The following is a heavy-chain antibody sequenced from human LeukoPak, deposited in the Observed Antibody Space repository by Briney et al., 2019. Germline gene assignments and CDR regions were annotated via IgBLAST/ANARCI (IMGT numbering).Heavy chain of an antibody. CDR2: ISYDGSTK. J-gene: IGHJ4*02. V-gene: IGHV3-30-3*01. CDR1: GFTFSSYA. D-gene: IGHD4-23*01. CDR3: ASALDYGGPIDY. Sequence: GGSLRLSCAASGFTFSSYAMHWVRQAPGKGLEWVAVISYDGSTKYHADSVKGRFTISRDNSENTLYLQMNSLRAEDTAVYYCASALDYGGPIDYWGQGTLVTVSS.